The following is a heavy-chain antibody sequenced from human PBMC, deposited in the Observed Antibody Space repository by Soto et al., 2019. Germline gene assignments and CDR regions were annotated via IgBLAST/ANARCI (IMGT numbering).Heavy chain of an antibody. Sequence: EVQVVESGGGLVQPGGSLRLSCAASGFNFYTSWMDWVRQSPGKGLEWVANIDQEGNEKYYVDSVKGRFTISRDNAKNSLYLQMNSLGAEDTAVYYCSRRLEVWGQGTTVPVSS. CDR1: GFNFYTSW. CDR2: IDQEGNEK. CDR3: SRRLEV. J-gene: IGHJ6*02. V-gene: IGHV3-7*05.